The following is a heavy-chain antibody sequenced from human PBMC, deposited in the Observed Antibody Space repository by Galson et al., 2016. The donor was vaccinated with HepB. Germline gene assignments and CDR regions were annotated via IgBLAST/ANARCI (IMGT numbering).Heavy chain of an antibody. D-gene: IGHD6-19*01. CDR2: ISHDGNKK. V-gene: IGHV3-33*01. J-gene: IGHJ1*01. CDR1: GFTFKTYV. CDR3: ARGDPWYSSGWGPYH. Sequence: SLRLSCAASGFTFKTYVMHWVRQAPGRGLEWVAAISHDGNKKYFADSVKGRFTVSRDNSMNTLFLQMSSLRVGDTAVYYCARGDPWYSSGWGPYHSGQGTLVSVSS.